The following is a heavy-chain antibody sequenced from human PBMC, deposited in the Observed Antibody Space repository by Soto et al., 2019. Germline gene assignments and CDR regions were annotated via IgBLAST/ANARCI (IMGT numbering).Heavy chain of an antibody. CDR1: GGSFSGYY. CDR2: INHSGST. Sequence: SETLSLTCAVYGGSFSGYYWSWIRQPPGKGLEWIGEINHSGSTNYNPSLKSRVTISVDTSKNQFSLKLSFVTAADTAVYYCARGLFGITGTGYWFDPWGQGTLVTVSS. CDR3: ARGLFGITGTGYWFDP. J-gene: IGHJ5*02. D-gene: IGHD1-20*01. V-gene: IGHV4-34*01.